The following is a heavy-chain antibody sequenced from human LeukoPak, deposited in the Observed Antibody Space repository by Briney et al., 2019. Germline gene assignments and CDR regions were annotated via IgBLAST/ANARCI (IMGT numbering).Heavy chain of an antibody. CDR1: GFTFSSYS. J-gene: IGHJ4*02. V-gene: IGHV3-21*04. Sequence: GGSLRLSCAASGFTFSSYSMNWVRQAPGKGLEWVSSISSSSSYIYYADSVKGRFTISRDNSKNTLYLQMNSLRAEDTAVYYCAKDPDFWSATDYWGQGTLVTVSS. CDR2: ISSSSSYI. CDR3: AKDPDFWSATDY. D-gene: IGHD3-3*01.